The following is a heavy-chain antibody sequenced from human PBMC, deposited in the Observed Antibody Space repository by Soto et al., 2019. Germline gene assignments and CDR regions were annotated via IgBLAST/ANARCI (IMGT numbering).Heavy chain of an antibody. CDR1: GDSVSSNSAA. CDR3: ARRIYCSSTSCLDYGMDV. J-gene: IGHJ6*02. Sequence: SQTLSLTCAISGDSVSSNSAAWNWIRQSPSRGLEWLGRTYYRSKWYNDYAVSVKSRITINPDTSKNQFSLQLNSVTPEDTAVYYCARRIYCSSTSCLDYGMDVWGQGTTVTVSS. V-gene: IGHV6-1*01. CDR2: TYYRSKWYN. D-gene: IGHD2-2*01.